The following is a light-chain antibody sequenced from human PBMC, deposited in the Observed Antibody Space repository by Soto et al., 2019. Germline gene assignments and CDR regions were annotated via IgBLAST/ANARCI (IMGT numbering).Light chain of an antibody. CDR1: QSVSSNY. CDR3: QQYGSSPLT. Sequence: DILLTQSPVTLSLSPGERATRAGGCSQSVSSNYLAWYQQKPGQTPKVLIYRASTRATGIPDRFSGSGSGTDFTLTISRLEAEDFAVYYCQQYGSSPLTFGGGTKVDIK. CDR2: RAS. V-gene: IGKV3-20*01. J-gene: IGKJ4*01.